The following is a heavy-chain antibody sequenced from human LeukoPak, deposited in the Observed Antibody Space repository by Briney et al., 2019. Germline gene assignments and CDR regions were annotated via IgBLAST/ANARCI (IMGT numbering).Heavy chain of an antibody. CDR1: GGSISSYY. D-gene: IGHD3-3*01. CDR3: ARSIRFLEWHNFDY. CDR2: IYYSGST. V-gene: IGHV4-59*01. J-gene: IGHJ4*02. Sequence: SETLSLTCTVSGGSISSYYWSWIRQPPGKGPEWIGYIYYSGSTNYNPSLKSRVTISVDTSKNQFSLKLSSVTAADTAVYYCARSIRFLEWHNFDYWGQGTLVTVSS.